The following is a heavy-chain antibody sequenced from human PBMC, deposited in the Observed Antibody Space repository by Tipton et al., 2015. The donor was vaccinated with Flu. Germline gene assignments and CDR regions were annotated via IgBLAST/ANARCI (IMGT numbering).Heavy chain of an antibody. CDR3: ARRDYSSYVSDPKNWFDP. Sequence: SLRLSCAASGFTFSSYAMNWVRQAPGKGLEWVSSISGSGSSTYYADSVKGRFTISRDNSKNTLYVQMNSLRAEDTAVYYCARRDYSSYVSDPKNWFDPWGRGTLVTVSS. V-gene: IGHV3-23*01. D-gene: IGHD4-11*01. CDR2: ISGSGSST. J-gene: IGHJ5*02. CDR1: GFTFSSYA.